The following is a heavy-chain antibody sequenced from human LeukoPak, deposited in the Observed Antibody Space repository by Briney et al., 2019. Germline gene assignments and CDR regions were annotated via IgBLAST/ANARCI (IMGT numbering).Heavy chain of an antibody. CDR3: ARVYVLRRTGDYYYYYYMDV. CDR1: GGSMRSYY. D-gene: IGHD2-8*01. J-gene: IGHJ6*03. Sequence: SETLSLTCTVSGGSMRSYYWSWIRQPPGKGLEWIGYIYYSGSTNYNPSLKSRVTISVDTSKNQFSLKLSSVTAADTAVYYCARVYVLRRTGDYYYYYYMDVWGKGATVTVSS. V-gene: IGHV4-59*12. CDR2: IYYSGST.